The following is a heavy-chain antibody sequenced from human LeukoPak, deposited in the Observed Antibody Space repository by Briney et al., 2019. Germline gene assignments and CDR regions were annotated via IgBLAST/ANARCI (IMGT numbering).Heavy chain of an antibody. CDR3: ARAEVEMTEYFQH. V-gene: IGHV4-61*02. CDR2: IYTSGST. D-gene: IGHD5-24*01. J-gene: IGHJ1*01. CDR1: GGSISSGSYY. Sequence: SGTLSLTCTVSGGSISSGSYYWSWIRQPAGKGLEWIGRIYTSGSTNYNPSLKSRVTISVDTSKNQFSLKLSSVTAADTAVYYCARAEVEMTEYFQHWGQGTLVTVSS.